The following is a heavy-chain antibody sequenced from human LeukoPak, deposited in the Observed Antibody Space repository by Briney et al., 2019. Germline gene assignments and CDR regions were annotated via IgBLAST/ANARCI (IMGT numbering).Heavy chain of an antibody. CDR1: GYTFTDYY. D-gene: IGHD3-10*01. CDR3: ARGGVNYYYFYMDV. Sequence: GASVKVSCKASGYTFTDYYMHWVRLAPGQGLEWLGWINPNSGGTNYAQKFQGRVTMTRDTSISTAYMELSRLRSDDTAVYYCARGGVNYYYFYMDVWGKGTTVTISS. CDR2: INPNSGGT. J-gene: IGHJ6*03. V-gene: IGHV1-2*02.